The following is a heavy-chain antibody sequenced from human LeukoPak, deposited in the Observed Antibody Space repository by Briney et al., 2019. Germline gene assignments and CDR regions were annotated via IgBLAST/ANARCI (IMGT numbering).Heavy chain of an antibody. D-gene: IGHD1-1*01. Sequence: PSETLPLTCAVSGYSISSGHYWGWIRQPPGKGLEWIGSMYHSGSTYFNPSLKSRVTISVDTSKNQFSLTLSSVTAADTAVYFCARVSGSGTALDAFDIWGQETMVIVSS. CDR3: ARVSGSGTALDAFDI. J-gene: IGHJ3*02. CDR2: MYHSGST. V-gene: IGHV4-38-2*01. CDR1: GYSISSGHY.